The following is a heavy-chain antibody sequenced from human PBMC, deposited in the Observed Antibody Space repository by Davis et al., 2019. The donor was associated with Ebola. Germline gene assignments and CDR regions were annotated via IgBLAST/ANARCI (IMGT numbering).Heavy chain of an antibody. Sequence: GGSLRLSCAASGFTFSNYGMHWVRQAPGKGLEWVAFISYDGSNKYYADSVKGRFTISRDNAKNSLYLQMNSLRAEDTAVYYCARDPGSSWYFMDVWGKGTTVAVSS. CDR1: GFTFSNYG. CDR2: ISYDGSNK. V-gene: IGHV3-30*03. D-gene: IGHD6-13*01. J-gene: IGHJ6*04. CDR3: ARDPGSSWYFMDV.